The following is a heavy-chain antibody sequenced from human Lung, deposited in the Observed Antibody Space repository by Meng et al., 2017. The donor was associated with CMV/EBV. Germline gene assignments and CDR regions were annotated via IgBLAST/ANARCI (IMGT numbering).Heavy chain of an antibody. CDR3: AGGSYVLRFLEWNPSGYYYYGMED. CDR2: IIPILGIA. D-gene: IGHD3-3*01. V-gene: IGHV1-69*10. CDR1: GGTFSSYA. J-gene: IGHJ6*02. Sequence: SXXVSXKASGGTFSSYAISWVRQAPGQGLEWMGRIIPILGIANYAQKFQGRVTITADKSTSTAYMELSSLRSEDTAVYYCAGGSYVLRFLEWNPSGYYYYGMEDGXQGTXVTVSS.